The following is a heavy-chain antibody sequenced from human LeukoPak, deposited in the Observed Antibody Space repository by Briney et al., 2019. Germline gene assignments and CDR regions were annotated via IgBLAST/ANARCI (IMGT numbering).Heavy chain of an antibody. V-gene: IGHV4-4*07. J-gene: IGHJ6*03. CDR2: IYTSGST. D-gene: IGHD3-22*01. CDR3: ARTYYYDSSGYRYMDV. CDR1: GGSISSYY. Sequence: PSETLSLTXTVSGGSISSYYWSWIRQPAGKGLEWIGRIYTSGSTNYNPSLKSRVTISVDTSKNQFSLKLSSVTAADTAVYYCARTYYYDSSGYRYMDVWGKGTTVTVSS.